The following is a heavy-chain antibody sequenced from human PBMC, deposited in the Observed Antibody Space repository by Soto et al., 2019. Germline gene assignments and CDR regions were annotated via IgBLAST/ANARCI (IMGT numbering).Heavy chain of an antibody. CDR3: AREGLATPTYNY. CDR2: IIPIFGTA. J-gene: IGHJ4*02. D-gene: IGHD5-12*01. V-gene: IGHV1-69*05. CDR1: GGTFSSYA. Sequence: AVKVSCKASGGTFSSYAISWVRQAPGQGLEWMGGIIPIFGTANYAQKFQGRVTLTTDTSTNTAYMELRSLGSDDTAVYYCAREGLATPTYNYWGQGTLVTVSS.